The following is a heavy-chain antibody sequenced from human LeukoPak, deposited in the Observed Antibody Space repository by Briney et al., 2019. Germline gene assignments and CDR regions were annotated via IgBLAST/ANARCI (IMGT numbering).Heavy chain of an antibody. CDR2: ISAYNGNT. J-gene: IGHJ5*02. V-gene: IGHV1-18*01. Sequence: GASVKVSCKASGYTFTSYGISWVRQAPGQGLEWMGWISAYNGNTNYAQKLQGRVTMTTDTSTSTAYMELRSLRSGDTAVYYRARDKANYDILTGYYTGSWFDPWGQGTLVTVSS. D-gene: IGHD3-9*01. CDR1: GYTFTSYG. CDR3: ARDKANYDILTGYYTGSWFDP.